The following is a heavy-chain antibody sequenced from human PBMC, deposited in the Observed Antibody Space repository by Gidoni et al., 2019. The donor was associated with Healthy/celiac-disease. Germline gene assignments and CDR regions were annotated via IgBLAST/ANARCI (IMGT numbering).Heavy chain of an antibody. CDR1: GFTFGAYA. J-gene: IGHJ4*02. Sequence: EVQLVESGEGLVQPGRSLRLSCTASGFTFGAYAMSWVRQAPGKGLEWVGFIRSKAYGGTTEYAASVKGRFTISRDDSKSIAYLQMKSLKTEDTAVYYCTRLQYSGSPPGGFDYWGQGTLVTVSS. V-gene: IGHV3-49*04. CDR2: IRSKAYGGTT. CDR3: TRLQYSGSPPGGFDY. D-gene: IGHD1-26*01.